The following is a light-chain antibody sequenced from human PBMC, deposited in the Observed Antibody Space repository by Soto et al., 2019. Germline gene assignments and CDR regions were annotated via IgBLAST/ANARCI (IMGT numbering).Light chain of an antibody. CDR1: QSVRTN. CDR3: QHYDNWPPLFS. Sequence: EIVMTQSPATLSVSPGERATLSCRASQSVRTNVAWYQQKPGQAPRLLISGASTRASGIPDRFSGSGYATEFTLTVSSLQSEDFAVYYCQHYDNWPPLFSFGQGTKLEIK. J-gene: IGKJ2*03. CDR2: GAS. V-gene: IGKV3-15*01.